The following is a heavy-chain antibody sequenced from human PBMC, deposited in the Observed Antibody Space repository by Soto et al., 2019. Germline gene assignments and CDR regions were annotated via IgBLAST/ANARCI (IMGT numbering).Heavy chain of an antibody. Sequence: SETVSLTCAVYGGSFSGYYWSWIRQPPGKGLEWIGEINHSGSTNYNPSLKSRVTISVDTSKNQFSLKLSSVTAADTAVYYCARDHHYYYYYMDVWGKGTTVTVSS. CDR2: INHSGST. V-gene: IGHV4-34*01. J-gene: IGHJ6*03. CDR1: GGSFSGYY. CDR3: ARDHHYYYYYMDV.